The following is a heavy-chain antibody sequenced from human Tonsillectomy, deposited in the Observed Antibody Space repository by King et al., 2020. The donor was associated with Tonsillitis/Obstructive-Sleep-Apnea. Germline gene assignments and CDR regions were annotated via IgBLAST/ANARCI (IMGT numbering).Heavy chain of an antibody. D-gene: IGHD6-13*01. CDR3: ARYIAAAGTFDY. CDR1: GGSISSSSYY. CDR2: IYYSGST. Sequence: QLQESGPGLVKPSETLSLTCTVSGGSISSSSYYWGWISQPPPKGLVWIGSIYYSGSTYYNPSLNIRVNISLDTSKNQFSLKLSSVTAPDTAVYYCARYIAAAGTFDYWGQGTLVTVSS. J-gene: IGHJ4*02. V-gene: IGHV4-39*01.